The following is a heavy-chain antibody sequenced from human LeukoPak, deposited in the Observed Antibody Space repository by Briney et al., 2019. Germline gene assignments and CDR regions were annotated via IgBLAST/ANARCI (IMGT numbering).Heavy chain of an antibody. CDR2: INHSGST. CDR1: GGSFSGYY. CDR3: ARGRRSSYMGV. Sequence: PSETLSLTCAVYGGSFSGYYWSWIRQPPGKGLEWIGEINHSGSTNYNPSLKSRATISVDTSKNQFSLKLSSVTAADTAVYYCARGRRSSYMGVWGKGTTVTVSS. J-gene: IGHJ6*03. V-gene: IGHV4-34*01.